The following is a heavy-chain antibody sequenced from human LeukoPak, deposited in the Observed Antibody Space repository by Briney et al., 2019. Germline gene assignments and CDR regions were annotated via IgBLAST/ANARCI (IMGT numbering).Heavy chain of an antibody. J-gene: IGHJ6*02. V-gene: IGHV6-1*01. CDR1: GDSVSSNSAA. CDR2: TYYRSKWYN. D-gene: IGHD5-24*01. Sequence: SQTLSLTCAISGDSVSSNSAAWNWIRQSPSRGLEWLGRTYYRSKWYNDYAVSVKSRITINPDTSKNQFSLQLNSVTPEDTAVYYCARDQIEMATIMYYYYGMDVWGQGTTVTVSS. CDR3: ARDQIEMATIMYYYYGMDV.